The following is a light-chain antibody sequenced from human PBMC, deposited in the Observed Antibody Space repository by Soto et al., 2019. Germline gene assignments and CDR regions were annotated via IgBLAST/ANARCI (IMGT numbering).Light chain of an antibody. CDR2: KAS. CDR1: QTISSW. Sequence: IQPVQISCTLSRPQGHRHTITWLASQTISSWLAWYQQKPGKAPKLLIYKASTLKSGVPSRFSGSGSGTEFTLTISSLQPDDFATYYCQHYNSYSEAFGQGTKVDIK. V-gene: IGKV1-5*03. J-gene: IGKJ1*01. CDR3: QHYNSYSEA.